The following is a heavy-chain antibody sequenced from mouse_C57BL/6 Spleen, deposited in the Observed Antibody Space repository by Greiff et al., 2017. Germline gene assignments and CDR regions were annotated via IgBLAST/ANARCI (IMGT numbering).Heavy chain of an antibody. CDR1: GYTFTSYG. V-gene: IGHV1-58*01. Sequence: VQLKESGAELVRPGSSVKMSCKTSGYTFTSYGINWVKQRPGQGLEWIGYIYIGNGYTEYNEKFKGKATLTSDTSSSTAYMQLSSLTSEDSAIYLCARWDYYGGGNYFDYWGQGTTLTVSS. D-gene: IGHD1-1*01. J-gene: IGHJ2*01. CDR3: ARWDYYGGGNYFDY. CDR2: IYIGNGYT.